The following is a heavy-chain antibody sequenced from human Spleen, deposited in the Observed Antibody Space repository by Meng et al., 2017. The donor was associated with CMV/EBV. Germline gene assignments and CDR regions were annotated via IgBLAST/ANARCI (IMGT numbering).Heavy chain of an antibody. CDR1: GGTFSSHG. J-gene: IGHJ4*02. D-gene: IGHD3-22*01. Sequence: SVKVSCKASGGTFSSHGISWVRQAPGQGLEWVGGFIPILGAPSYAQKFQGRVTITTDESTNTAYMDLGSLRSEDTAVYYCARGDSSTYFTTTFDYWGQGTLVTVSS. CDR2: FIPILGAP. V-gene: IGHV1-69*05. CDR3: ARGDSSTYFTTTFDY.